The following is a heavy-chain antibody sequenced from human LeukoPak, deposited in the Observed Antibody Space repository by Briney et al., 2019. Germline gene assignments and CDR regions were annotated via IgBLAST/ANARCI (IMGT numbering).Heavy chain of an antibody. D-gene: IGHD2-8*01. CDR1: GGSISSSSYY. CDR3: ARLMLSRGYYHYGMDV. Sequence: PSETLSLTCTVSGGSISSSSYYWGWIRQPPGKGLEWIGSIYYSGSTYYNPSLKSRVTISVDTSKNQFSLKLSSVTAADTAVYYCARLMLSRGYYHYGMDVWGQGTSVTVSS. J-gene: IGHJ6*02. CDR2: IYYSGST. V-gene: IGHV4-39*01.